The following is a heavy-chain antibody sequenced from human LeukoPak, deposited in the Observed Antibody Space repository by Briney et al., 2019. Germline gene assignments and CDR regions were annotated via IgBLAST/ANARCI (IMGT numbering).Heavy chain of an antibody. CDR2: IYYSGNT. V-gene: IGHV4-59*01. CDR3: ARDTRDAFDI. CDR1: GGSISSYY. J-gene: IGHJ3*02. Sequence: SETLPLTCTVSGGSISSYYWSWIRQPPGKGLEWIGYIYYSGNTNYNPSLKSRVTISLDTSKNQFSLKLRSVTAADTAVYYCARDTRDAFDIWGQGTMVTVSS.